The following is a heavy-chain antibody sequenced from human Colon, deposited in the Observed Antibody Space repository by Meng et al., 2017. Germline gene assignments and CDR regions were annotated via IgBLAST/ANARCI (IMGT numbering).Heavy chain of an antibody. D-gene: IGHD3-10*01. V-gene: IGHV3-15*01. CDR3: TTQLLWFGELLKTFYY. CDR2: IKSKTDGGTT. J-gene: IGHJ4*02. CDR1: GFTFSNAW. Sequence: GGSLRLSCAASGFTFSNAWMSWVHQAPGKGLEWVGRIKSKTDGGTTDYAALVKGRFTISRDDSKNTLYLQMNSLKTEDTAVYYCTTQLLWFGELLKTFYYWGQGTLVTVSS.